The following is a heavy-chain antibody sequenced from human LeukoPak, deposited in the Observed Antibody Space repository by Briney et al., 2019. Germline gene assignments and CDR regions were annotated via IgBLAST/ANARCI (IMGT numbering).Heavy chain of an antibody. CDR2: ISGSGGST. V-gene: IGHV3-23*01. D-gene: IGHD2-2*01. CDR3: ARDWVPAAKDY. CDR1: GFTSSSYA. Sequence: GGSLRLSCAASGFTSSSYAMSWVRQAPGKGLEWVSAISGSGGSTYYADSVKGRFTISRDNAKNSLYLQMNSLRAEDTAVYYCARDWVPAAKDYWGQGTLVTVSS. J-gene: IGHJ4*02.